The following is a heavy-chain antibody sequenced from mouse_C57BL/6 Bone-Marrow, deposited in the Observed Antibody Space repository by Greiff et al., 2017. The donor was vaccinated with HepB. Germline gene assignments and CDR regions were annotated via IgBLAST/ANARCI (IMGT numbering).Heavy chain of an antibody. J-gene: IGHJ4*01. V-gene: IGHV1-52*01. CDR3: ARWSTCYAMDY. CDR1: GYTFTSYW. Sequence: QVQLQQPGAELVRPGSSVKLSCKASGYTFTSYWMHWVKQRPIQGLEWIGNIDPSDSETHYNQKFKDKATLTVDKSSSTAYMQLSSLTSEDSAVYYCARWSTCYAMDYWGQGTSVTVSA. CDR2: IDPSDSET.